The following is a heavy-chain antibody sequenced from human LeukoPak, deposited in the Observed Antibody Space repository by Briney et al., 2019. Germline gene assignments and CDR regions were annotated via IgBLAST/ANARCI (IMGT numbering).Heavy chain of an antibody. Sequence: PGGSLRLSCVASGFRFSTYEMNWVRQAPGKGLEWVSYIPYSGGTARYADSVQGRFTISRDNAKNSLYLQMNSLRAEDTGVYYCAREREYCGGDCLDYWGQGTLVTVSS. CDR3: AREREYCGGDCLDY. V-gene: IGHV3-48*03. J-gene: IGHJ4*02. CDR2: IPYSGGTA. CDR1: GFRFSTYE. D-gene: IGHD2-21*02.